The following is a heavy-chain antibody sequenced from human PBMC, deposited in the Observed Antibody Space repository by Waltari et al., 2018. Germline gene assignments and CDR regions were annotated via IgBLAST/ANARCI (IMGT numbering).Heavy chain of an antibody. CDR2: IVAMLGTG. J-gene: IGHJ4*02. CDR3: ARDRYRSGWAGTGYFDY. D-gene: IGHD6-19*01. CDR1: GGTFSSYA. V-gene: IGHV1-69*01. Sequence: QVQLVQSGAEVKKPGSSVKVSCKASGGTFSSYAISWVRQAPGQGLEWMGGIVAMLGTGNKAEKVQGRVTITGDESTSTAYRELRRLRAEERAVYYGARDRYRSGWAGTGYFDYWGQGTLGSVSS.